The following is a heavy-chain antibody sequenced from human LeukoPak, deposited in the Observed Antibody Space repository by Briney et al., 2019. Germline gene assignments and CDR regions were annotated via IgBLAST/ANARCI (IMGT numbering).Heavy chain of an antibody. Sequence: SETLSLTCTVSGGSISSGGYYWSWIRQHPGKGLEWIGYIYYSGSTYYNPSLKSRVTISVDTSKNQFSLKLSSVTAADTAVYYCARVVSGYGPIWFDPWGQGTLVTVSS. V-gene: IGHV4-31*03. CDR3: ARVVSGYGPIWFDP. D-gene: IGHD5-12*01. J-gene: IGHJ5*02. CDR1: GGSISSGGYY. CDR2: IYYSGST.